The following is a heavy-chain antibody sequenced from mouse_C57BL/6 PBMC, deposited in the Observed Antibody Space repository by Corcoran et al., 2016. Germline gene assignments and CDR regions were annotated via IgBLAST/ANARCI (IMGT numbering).Heavy chain of an antibody. D-gene: IGHD1-1*01. CDR1: GYTFTDYY. CDR3: ARGGSSCVGYWYVDV. Sequence: QVQLKQSGAELVRPGASVKLSCKASGYTFTDYYINWVKQRPGQGLEWIARIYPGSGNTYYNEKFKGKATLTAEKSSSTAYMQLSSLTSEDSAVYFCARGGSSCVGYWYVDVWGTGTTVTVSS. V-gene: IGHV1-76*01. CDR2: IYPGSGNT. J-gene: IGHJ1*03.